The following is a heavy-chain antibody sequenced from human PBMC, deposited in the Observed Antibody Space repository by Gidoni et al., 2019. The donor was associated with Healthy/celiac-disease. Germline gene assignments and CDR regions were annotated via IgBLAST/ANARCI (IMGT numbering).Heavy chain of an antibody. J-gene: IGHJ4*02. CDR2: ISYDVSNK. Sequence: QVQLVESGGGVVQPGRSMRLSCAASGFTFSSYAMHWVRQAPGKGLEWVAVISYDVSNKYYADSVKGRFTISRDNSKNTLYLQMNSLRAEDTAVYYCAREMATMGDYWGQGTLVTVSS. CDR3: AREMATMGDY. V-gene: IGHV3-30-3*01. D-gene: IGHD5-12*01. CDR1: GFTFSSYA.